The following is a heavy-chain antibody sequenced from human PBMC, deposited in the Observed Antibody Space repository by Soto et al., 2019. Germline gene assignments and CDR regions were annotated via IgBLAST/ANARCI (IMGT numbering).Heavy chain of an antibody. Sequence: PGGSLRLSCAASGFTVSSNHMSWVRQAPGKGLEWVSVIYSGGSTYYADSVKGRFTISRDNSKNTLYLQMNSLRAEDTAVYYCASSFGRGYSSGWNPPFVGYWGQGTLVTVSS. V-gene: IGHV3-53*01. CDR3: ASSFGRGYSSGWNPPFVGY. J-gene: IGHJ4*02. CDR1: GFTVSSNH. CDR2: IYSGGST. D-gene: IGHD6-19*01.